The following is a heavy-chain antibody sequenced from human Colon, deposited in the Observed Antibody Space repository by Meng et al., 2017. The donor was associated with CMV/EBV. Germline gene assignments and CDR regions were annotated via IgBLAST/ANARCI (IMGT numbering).Heavy chain of an antibody. CDR3: ARSLGYCSSGTCYTNWFDP. V-gene: IGHV1-18*01. J-gene: IGHJ5*02. D-gene: IGHD2-15*01. Sequence: QVQLVQSGAEVKKPGASVMVSGKASGYTFNHYGIAWVRQAPGQGLEWMGWINVKDGNTNYAENFQGRVTMTTDTSTSTAYLDLRSLRSDDTAVYFCARSLGYCSSGTCYTNWFDPWGQGTLVTVSS. CDR2: INVKDGNT. CDR1: GYTFNHYG.